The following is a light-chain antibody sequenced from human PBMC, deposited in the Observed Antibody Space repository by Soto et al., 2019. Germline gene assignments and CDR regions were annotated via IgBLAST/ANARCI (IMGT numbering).Light chain of an antibody. CDR3: CSYAGSYTHV. CDR1: SSDVGGYNF. J-gene: IGLJ1*01. Sequence: QSVLTQSRSVSGSPGQSVNISCTGTSSDVGGYNFVSWYQQYPGKAPKLIIYDVTKRPSGVPDRFSGSKSGNTASLTISGLQTDDEADYYCCSYAGSYTHVFGTGTKLTVL. CDR2: DVT. V-gene: IGLV2-11*01.